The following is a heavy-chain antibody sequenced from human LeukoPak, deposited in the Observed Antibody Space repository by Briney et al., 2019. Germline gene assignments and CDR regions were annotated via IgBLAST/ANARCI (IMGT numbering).Heavy chain of an antibody. D-gene: IGHD3-10*01. CDR2: IKQDGSEK. CDR1: GFTFSSYW. Sequence: GGSLRLSCAAPGFTFSSYWMSWVRQAPGKGLEWVANIKQDGSEKYYVDSVKGRFTISRDNAKNSLYLQMNSLRAEDTAVYYCAREDITMVRGVTDYYYYMDVWGKGTTVTVSS. J-gene: IGHJ6*03. V-gene: IGHV3-7*01. CDR3: AREDITMVRGVTDYYYYMDV.